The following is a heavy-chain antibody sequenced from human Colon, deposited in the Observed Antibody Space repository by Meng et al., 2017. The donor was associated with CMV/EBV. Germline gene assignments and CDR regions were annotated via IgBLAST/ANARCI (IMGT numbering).Heavy chain of an antibody. J-gene: IGHJ4*02. V-gene: IGHV4-34*01. Sequence: SPSAAVSGGSLGRHYWSWIRQSPGKGLEWIGDINTSGRPNYNPSLKSRVTISIDTSRNQFSLNLNSVTAADTAVYYCVRDLTGEEDYWGQGNLVTVSS. CDR1: GGSLGRHY. CDR3: VRDLTGEEDY. D-gene: IGHD7-27*01. CDR2: INTSGRP.